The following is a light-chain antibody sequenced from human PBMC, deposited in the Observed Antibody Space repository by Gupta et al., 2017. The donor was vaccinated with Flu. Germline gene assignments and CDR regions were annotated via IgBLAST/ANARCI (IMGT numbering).Light chain of an antibody. J-gene: IGKJ1*01. V-gene: IGKV3-15*01. CDR2: GAS. Sequence: EIVMTQSPGTLSVSPGERATLSCRASQHLSSNLAWYQQKPGQAPRLLIYGASTRATGISARFSGHGSETEFTLTISSLQSEDSAVYYCQQYNNWHPWTFGQETKVEIK. CDR1: QHLSSN. CDR3: QQYNNWHPWT.